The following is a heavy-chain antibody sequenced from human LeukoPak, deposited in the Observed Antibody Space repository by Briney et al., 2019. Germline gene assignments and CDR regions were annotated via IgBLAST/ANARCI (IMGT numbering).Heavy chain of an antibody. D-gene: IGHD4-17*01. Sequence: SVKVSCKASGGTFSSYAISWVRQAPGQGLEWMGGIIPIFGAANYAQKFQGRVTITADESTSTAYMELSSLRSEDTAVYYCARDSTVTTGWFDPWGQGTLVTVSS. CDR3: ARDSTVTTGWFDP. J-gene: IGHJ5*02. CDR2: IIPIFGAA. CDR1: GGTFSSYA. V-gene: IGHV1-69*13.